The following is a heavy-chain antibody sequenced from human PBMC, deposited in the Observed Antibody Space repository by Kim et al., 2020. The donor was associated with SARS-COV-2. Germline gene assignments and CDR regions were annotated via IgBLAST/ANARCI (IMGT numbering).Heavy chain of an antibody. CDR2: ISWKGSTT. D-gene: IGHD6-13*01. J-gene: IGHJ5*01. Sequence: GGSLRLSCAVSGFTFDDYSVHWVRQAPGKGLEWVSHISWKGSTTDYADSVKGRFTISRDKSKNSLYLQMNSLRGEDTAVYYCARGGVDTSRWHGSFDYLG. V-gene: IGHV3-43*01. CDR1: GFTFDDYS. CDR3: ARGGVDTSRWHGSFDY.